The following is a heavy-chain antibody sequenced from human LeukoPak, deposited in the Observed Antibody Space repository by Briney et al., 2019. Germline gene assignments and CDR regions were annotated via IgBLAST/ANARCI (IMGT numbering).Heavy chain of an antibody. V-gene: IGHV1-46*01. CDR2: INPSGGST. Sequence: ASVKVSCKASGYTFTSYYMHWVRQAPGQGLEWMGIINPSGGSTSYAQKFQGRVTMTRDMSTSTVYMELSSLRSEDTAVYYCARSSIIAAAGPYYFDYWGQGTLVTVSS. CDR3: ARSSIIAAAGPYYFDY. D-gene: IGHD6-13*01. J-gene: IGHJ4*02. CDR1: GYTFTSYY.